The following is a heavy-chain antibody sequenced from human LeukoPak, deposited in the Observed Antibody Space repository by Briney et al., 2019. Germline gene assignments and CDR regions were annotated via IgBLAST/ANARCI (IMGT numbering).Heavy chain of an antibody. Sequence: GGSLRLSCAASGFTVSSNYMSWVRQAPGKGLEWVSVIYSGGSTYYADSVKGRFTISRHNSKNTLYLQMNSLRAEDTAVYYCAREGTYYDSSGYHFPIDCWGQGTLVTVSS. CDR2: IYSGGST. V-gene: IGHV3-53*04. J-gene: IGHJ4*02. CDR3: AREGTYYDSSGYHFPIDC. D-gene: IGHD3-22*01. CDR1: GFTVSSNY.